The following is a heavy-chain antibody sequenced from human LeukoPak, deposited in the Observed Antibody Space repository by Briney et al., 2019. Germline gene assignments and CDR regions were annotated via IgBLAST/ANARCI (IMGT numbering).Heavy chain of an antibody. J-gene: IGHJ5*02. V-gene: IGHV4-34*01. CDR2: INHSGST. Sequence: KPSETVSLTCAVYGGSFSGYYGRWIRQPRGRQLEWIGEINHSGSTNYNPSLKSRVTISLDTSKNQFSLRLTSVTAADTAVYYCARGTPHYYGSGSYYIRRFDPWGQGTLVTVSS. D-gene: IGHD3-10*01. CDR1: GGSFSGYY. CDR3: ARGTPHYYGSGSYYIRRFDP.